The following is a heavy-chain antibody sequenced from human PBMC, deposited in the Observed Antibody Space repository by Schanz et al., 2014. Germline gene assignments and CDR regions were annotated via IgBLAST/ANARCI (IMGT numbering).Heavy chain of an antibody. D-gene: IGHD3-9*01. Sequence: QVQLVESGGGLVKPGGSLRLSCAASGFTFSDYYMSWIRQAPGKGLEWVSVISGSGVTIYYADSVKGRFTISRDNSKNTLFLQMSSLRAEDTAVYYCAKHVRSLTGNDYWGQGTLVTVSS. J-gene: IGHJ4*02. CDR2: ISGSGVTI. CDR3: AKHVRSLTGNDY. V-gene: IGHV3-11*01. CDR1: GFTFSDYY.